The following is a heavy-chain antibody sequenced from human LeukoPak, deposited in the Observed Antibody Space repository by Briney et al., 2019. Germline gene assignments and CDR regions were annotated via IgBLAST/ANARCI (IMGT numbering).Heavy chain of an antibody. D-gene: IGHD3-16*01. J-gene: IGHJ6*03. CDR3: ARYKVGAGYYYYYMDV. CDR1: GYTFTNYG. V-gene: IGHV1-18*01. Sequence: GASVTVSCKTSGYTFTNYGINWLRRAPGQGLEWMGWISTDNGNTDYAQKLQGRVTMTTDTSTSTAYMELRSLRSGDTAVYYCARYKVGAGYYYYYMDVWGKGTTVTVSS. CDR2: ISTDNGNT.